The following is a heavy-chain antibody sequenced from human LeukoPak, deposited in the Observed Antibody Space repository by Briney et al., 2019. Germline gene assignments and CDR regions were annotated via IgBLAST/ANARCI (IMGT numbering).Heavy chain of an antibody. CDR3: ARQPTGWNWFDP. V-gene: IGHV4-59*08. CDR1: GGSISSYY. Sequence: SETLSLICSVSGGSISSYYWTWLRQPTGKGLEWIGYIYISGTTNYNPSLKSRVTISIDTSKSQFSLKLNSVTAADTAVYYCARQPTGWNWFDPWGQGTLVTASS. CDR2: IYISGTT. D-gene: IGHD4-17*01. J-gene: IGHJ5*02.